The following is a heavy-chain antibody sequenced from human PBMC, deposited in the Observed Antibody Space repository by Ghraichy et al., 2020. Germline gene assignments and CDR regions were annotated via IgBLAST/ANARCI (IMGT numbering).Heavy chain of an antibody. D-gene: IGHD5-24*01. J-gene: IGHJ4*02. Sequence: GGSLRLSCAASGFTFRSYAMSWVRQAPGKGLEWVSAVTGGGDTTYYADSVKGRFTISRDNFKGTLSLQMNSLTAEDTAIYHCARHGYNYYFDRWGQGTLVTVSS. CDR1: GFTFRSYA. CDR3: ARHGYNYYFDR. CDR2: VTGGGDTT. V-gene: IGHV3-23*01.